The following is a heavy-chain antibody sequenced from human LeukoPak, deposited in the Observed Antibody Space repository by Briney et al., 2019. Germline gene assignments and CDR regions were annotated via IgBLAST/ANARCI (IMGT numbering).Heavy chain of an antibody. J-gene: IGHJ5*02. CDR1: GFTFRSYA. CDR2: ISYDGSNK. CDR3: ARNIGDSSSNWFDP. Sequence: PGGSLRLSCAASGFTFRSYAMHWVRQAPGKGLGWVAVISYDGSNKYYADSVKGRFTISRDNSKNTLYLQMNSLRAEDTAVYYCARNIGDSSSNWFDPWGQGTLVTVSS. V-gene: IGHV3-30-3*01. D-gene: IGHD6-6*01.